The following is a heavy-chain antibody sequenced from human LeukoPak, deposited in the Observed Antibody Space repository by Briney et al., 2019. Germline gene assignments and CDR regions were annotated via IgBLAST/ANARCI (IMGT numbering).Heavy chain of an antibody. D-gene: IGHD4-23*01. CDR1: GFTFSSYS. V-gene: IGHV3-21*01. J-gene: IGHJ4*02. Sequence: GGSLRLSCAASGFTFSSYSMNWVRQAPGKGLEWVSSISSSSSYIYYADSVKGRFTISKDNAKNSLYLQMNSLRAEDTAVYYCASDYGGNSVYFDYWGQGTLVTVSS. CDR3: ASDYGGNSVYFDY. CDR2: ISSSSSYI.